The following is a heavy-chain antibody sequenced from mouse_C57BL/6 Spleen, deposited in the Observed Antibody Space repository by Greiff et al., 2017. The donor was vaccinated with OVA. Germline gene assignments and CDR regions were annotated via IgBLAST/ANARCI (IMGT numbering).Heavy chain of an antibody. V-gene: IGHV1-61*01. Sequence: VQLQQPGAELVRPGSSVKLSCKASGYTFTSYWMDWVKQRPGQGLEWIGNIYPSDSETHYNQKFKDKATLTVDKSSSTAYMQLSSLTSEDSAVYYCARGDYDGRIAYWGKGLWSLSLQ. CDR3: ARGDYDGRIAY. J-gene: IGHJ3*01. CDR1: GYTFTSYW. CDR2: IYPSDSET. D-gene: IGHD2-4*01.